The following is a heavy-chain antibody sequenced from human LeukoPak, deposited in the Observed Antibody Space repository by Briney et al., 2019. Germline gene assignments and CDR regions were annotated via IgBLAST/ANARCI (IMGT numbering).Heavy chain of an antibody. CDR3: ASPINIGQWYAFDI. V-gene: IGHV4-39*01. CDR2: VYSSGNT. Sequence: PSETLSLTCTVSGGSISSSRYYWGWIRQPPGKGLEWIGSVYSSGNTYYNASLKSRVTISVDTSSNQFSLKLSSVTAADTAVYYCASPINIGQWYAFDIWGQGTMVTVSS. J-gene: IGHJ3*02. D-gene: IGHD6-19*01. CDR1: GGSISSSRYY.